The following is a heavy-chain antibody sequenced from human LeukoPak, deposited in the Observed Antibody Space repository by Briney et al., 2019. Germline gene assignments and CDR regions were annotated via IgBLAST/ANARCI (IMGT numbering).Heavy chain of an antibody. CDR1: GFIVSSNY. CDR3: ATDLLGKVAHLHRSYH. D-gene: IGHD2-21*01. Sequence: GGSLRLSCAASGFIVSSNYMSWVRQAPGKGLEWVSVIYSGGRTDYAGSVKGRFTISRDSSKNTLYLQMNSLRSEDTAVYYCATDLLGKVAHLHRSYHWGQGTLVTVSS. CDR2: IYSGGRT. J-gene: IGHJ4*02. V-gene: IGHV3-53*05.